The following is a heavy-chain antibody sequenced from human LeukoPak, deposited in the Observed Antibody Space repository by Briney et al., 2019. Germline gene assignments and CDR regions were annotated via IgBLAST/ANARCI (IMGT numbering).Heavy chain of an antibody. Sequence: PSGTLSLTCAVSGGSISSSNWWSWVRQPPGKGLEWIGEIYHSGSTNYNPSLKSRVTISVDTSKNQFSLKLSSVTAADTAVYYCARSPRYCSGGSCFGPVTKKTTRYYFDYWGQGTLVTVFS. CDR2: IYHSGST. D-gene: IGHD2-15*01. CDR3: ARSPRYCSGGSCFGPVTKKTTRYYFDY. J-gene: IGHJ4*02. V-gene: IGHV4-4*02. CDR1: GGSISSSNW.